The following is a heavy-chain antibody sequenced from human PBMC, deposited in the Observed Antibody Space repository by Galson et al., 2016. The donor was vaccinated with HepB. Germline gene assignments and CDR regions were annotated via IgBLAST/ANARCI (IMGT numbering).Heavy chain of an antibody. CDR2: ISGDGNST. J-gene: IGHJ6*02. V-gene: IGHV3-74*01. D-gene: IGHD6-13*01. CDR1: GFTFSSYW. CDR3: TSAVYSSSWLLYYGMDV. Sequence: SLRLSCAASGFTFSSYWMHWARQAPGKGLMWVSRISGDGNSTSYADSVKGRFTISRDNAKNTLYLQLNSLRGEDTAVYYCTSAVYSSSWLLYYGMDVWGQGTTVTVSS.